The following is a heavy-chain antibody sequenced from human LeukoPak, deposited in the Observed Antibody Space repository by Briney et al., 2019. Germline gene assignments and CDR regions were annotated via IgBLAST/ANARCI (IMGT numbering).Heavy chain of an antibody. CDR1: GFTVSSNY. J-gene: IGHJ4*02. Sequence: GSLRLSCVVSGFTVSSNYMSWVRQAPGKGLEWVSVIHSGGSTFYADSVKGRFTISRDNSKNTLYLQMNSLRAEDTAVYYCARSPLVRGVVMDFDYWGQGTLVTVSS. V-gene: IGHV3-53*01. D-gene: IGHD3-10*01. CDR2: IHSGGST. CDR3: ARSPLVRGVVMDFDY.